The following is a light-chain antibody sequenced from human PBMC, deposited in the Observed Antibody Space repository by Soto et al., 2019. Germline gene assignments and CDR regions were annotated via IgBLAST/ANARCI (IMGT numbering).Light chain of an antibody. V-gene: IGKV1-39*01. CDR1: QSISSF. CDR3: QQSYITPPGT. CDR2: AAS. J-gene: IGKJ1*01. Sequence: DIQMTQSPSSLSASVGDRVTITCRASQSISSFLNWYQQKPGNAPKYLIYAASMLRDGVPSRFSGSGSETHFTLTINSLQPEDFATYYCQQSYITPPGTFGQGTKVEIK.